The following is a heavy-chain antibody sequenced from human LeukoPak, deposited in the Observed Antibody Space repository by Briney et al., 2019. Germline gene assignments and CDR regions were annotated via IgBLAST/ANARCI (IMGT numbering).Heavy chain of an antibody. CDR3: AKGDSAGSGWEIDY. D-gene: IGHD6-19*01. J-gene: IGHJ4*02. CDR2: ISNDGSNE. CDR1: GFTFSSYG. Sequence: GGSLRLSCAASGFTFSSYGMHWVRQAPGKGLEWVAVISNDGSNEYYADSVKGRFTISRDNSKNTLYLQMNSLRAEDTAVYYCAKGDSAGSGWEIDYWGQGTLVTVSS. V-gene: IGHV3-30*18.